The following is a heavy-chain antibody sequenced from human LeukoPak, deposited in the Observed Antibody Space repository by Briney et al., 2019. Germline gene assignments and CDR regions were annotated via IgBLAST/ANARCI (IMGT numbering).Heavy chain of an antibody. V-gene: IGHV3-74*01. J-gene: IGHJ4*02. D-gene: IGHD2-15*01. CDR2: INSDGSST. Sequence: GGSLRLSCAASGFTFSRYWMHWVRQAPGKGLVWVPRINSDGSSTSYADSVKGRFTISRDNAKNTLYLQMNSLRAEDTAVYYCARSPYDCSGSSCYPDYFDYWGQGTLVTVSS. CDR1: GFTFSRYW. CDR3: ARSPYDCSGSSCYPDYFDY.